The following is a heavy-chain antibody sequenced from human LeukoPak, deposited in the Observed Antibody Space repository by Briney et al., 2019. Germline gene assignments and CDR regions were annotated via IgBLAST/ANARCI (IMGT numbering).Heavy chain of an antibody. CDR1: GYTFTGYY. Sequence: GASVKVSCKASGYTFTGYYMHWVRQAPGQGLEWMGWINPNSGGTNYAQKFQGWVTMTRDTSISTAYMELSRLRSDDTAVYYCARGGRQDIEVVLDAFDIWGQGTMVTVSS. J-gene: IGHJ3*02. CDR3: ARGGRQDIEVVLDAFDI. V-gene: IGHV1-2*04. CDR2: INPNSGGT. D-gene: IGHD2-2*01.